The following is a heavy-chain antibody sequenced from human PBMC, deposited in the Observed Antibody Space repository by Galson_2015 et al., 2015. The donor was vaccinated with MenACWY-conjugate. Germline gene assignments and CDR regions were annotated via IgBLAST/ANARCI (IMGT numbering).Heavy chain of an antibody. D-gene: IGHD2-15*01. J-gene: IGHJ4*02. CDR3: ARRHCSSGSCFFDY. Sequence: ETLSLTCTVSGGSISSYYLSWIRQPPGKGLEWIGYIYYNGTTKYNPSLKSRVTISADTSKTQFSLRLNSVTAADTAVYYCARRHCSSGSCFFDYWGQGSLVTVSS. V-gene: IGHV4-59*08. CDR2: IYYNGTT. CDR1: GGSISSYY.